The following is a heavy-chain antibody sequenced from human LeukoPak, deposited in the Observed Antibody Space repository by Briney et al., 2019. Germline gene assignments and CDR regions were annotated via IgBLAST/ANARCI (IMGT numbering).Heavy chain of an antibody. J-gene: IGHJ6*02. D-gene: IGHD3-10*01. Sequence: SETLSLTCTVSGGSISSYYWSWIRQPPGKGLEWIGYIYYSGSTNYNPSLKRRVTISVDTSNNQFSLKLSSVAAADTAVYYCARGAGYYGSGSYLSYYGMDVWGQGTTVTVSS. CDR1: GGSISSYY. CDR3: ARGAGYYGSGSYLSYYGMDV. V-gene: IGHV4-59*12. CDR2: IYYSGST.